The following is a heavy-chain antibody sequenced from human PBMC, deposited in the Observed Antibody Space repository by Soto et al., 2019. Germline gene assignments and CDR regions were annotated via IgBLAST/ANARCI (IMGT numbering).Heavy chain of an antibody. CDR1: GGSISSYY. J-gene: IGHJ4*02. CDR2: IYYSGST. CDR3: ARSVAYGSGSYYIGPRYFDY. Sequence: SETLSLTCTVSGGSISSYYWSWIRQPPGKGLEWIGYIYYSGSTNYNPSLKSRVTISVDTSKNQFSLKLSSVTAADTAVYYCARSVAYGSGSYYIGPRYFDYWGQGTLVTVSS. V-gene: IGHV4-59*08. D-gene: IGHD3-10*01.